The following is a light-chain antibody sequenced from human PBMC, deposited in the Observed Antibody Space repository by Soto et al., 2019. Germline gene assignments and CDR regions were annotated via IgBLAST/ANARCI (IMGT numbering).Light chain of an antibody. V-gene: IGLV2-8*01. CDR2: EVT. CDR1: SSDVGVYDY. J-gene: IGLJ2*01. Sequence: QSALTQPPSASGSPGQSVAISCAGTSSDVGVYDYVSWYQQHPGKAPKLIIYEVTKRPSGVPDRFSGSKSGNTASLTVSGLQTEDEADYYCSSFAGSNNVLFGGGTKLTVL. CDR3: SSFAGSNNVL.